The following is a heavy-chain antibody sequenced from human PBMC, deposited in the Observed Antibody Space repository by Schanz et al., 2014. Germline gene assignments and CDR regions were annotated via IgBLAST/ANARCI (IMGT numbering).Heavy chain of an antibody. CDR2: IIPILDKT. CDR3: AKVDRTRYYAMDV. CDR1: GYTFTSYG. V-gene: IGHV1-69*04. Sequence: QVPLVQSGAEVKKPGASVKVSCKASGYTFTSYGITWVRQAPGQGLEWMGRIIPILDKTNYAQKFQGRVTMTADKSTSTVYMEVSGLRSEDTAVYYCAKVDRTRYYAMDVWGQGTTVTVSS. J-gene: IGHJ6*02. D-gene: IGHD3-9*01.